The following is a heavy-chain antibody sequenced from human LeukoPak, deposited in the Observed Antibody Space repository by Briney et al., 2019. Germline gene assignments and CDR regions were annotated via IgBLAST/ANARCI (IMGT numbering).Heavy chain of an antibody. V-gene: IGHV3-21*01. CDR2: ISSSSSYI. D-gene: IGHD4-17*01. Sequence: GGSLRLSCAVSGFTFSSYSMNWVRQAPGKGLEWVSSISSSSSYIYYADSVKARFTISKDNAKNSLYLQINIPRSATASLYYGARDPIAGLRGKVDDAFDIWGQGTMVTVAS. CDR3: ARDPIAGLRGKVDDAFDI. CDR1: GFTFSSYS. J-gene: IGHJ3*02.